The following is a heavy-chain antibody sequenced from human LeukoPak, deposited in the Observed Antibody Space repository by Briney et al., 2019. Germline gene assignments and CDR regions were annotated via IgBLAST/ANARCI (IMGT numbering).Heavy chain of an antibody. CDR1: GGSISSYY. Sequence: SETLSLTCTVSGGSISSYYWSWIQQPPGKGLEWIGYIYYSGSTNYNPSLKSRVTISVDRSKNQFSLKLSSVTAADTAVYYCARAPFMVRGVYDYWGQGTLVTVSS. V-gene: IGHV4-59*12. J-gene: IGHJ4*02. CDR3: ARAPFMVRGVYDY. CDR2: IYYSGST. D-gene: IGHD3-10*01.